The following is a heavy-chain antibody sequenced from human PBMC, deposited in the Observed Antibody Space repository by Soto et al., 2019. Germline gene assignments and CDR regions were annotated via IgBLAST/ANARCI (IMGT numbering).Heavy chain of an antibody. J-gene: IGHJ4*02. CDR3: ARDLTRNDY. CDR2: IIPMHDKA. CDR1: GGTSSRYT. D-gene: IGHD2-2*01. Sequence: SVKVSCKASGGTSSRYTISWVRQAPGQGLEWMGRIIPMHDKANYAQKFQGRVTITMDESTSTAYMELSSLRSEDTAVYYCARDLTRNDYWGQGTLVTVSS. V-gene: IGHV1-69*16.